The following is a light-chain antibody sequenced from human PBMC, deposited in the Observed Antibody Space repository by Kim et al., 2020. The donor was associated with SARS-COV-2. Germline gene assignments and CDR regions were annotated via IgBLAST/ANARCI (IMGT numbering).Light chain of an antibody. CDR2: EDD. V-gene: IGLV6-57*02. J-gene: IGLJ2*01. CDR1: RGSIADNY. Sequence: GKAVTISCTGSRGSIADNYVQWYQQRPGGVPTTVIYEDDQRPSGVSDRFSGSIDNSSNSASLTISGLRTEDEADYYCQSYNRDNVIFGGGTQLTVL. CDR3: QSYNRDNVI.